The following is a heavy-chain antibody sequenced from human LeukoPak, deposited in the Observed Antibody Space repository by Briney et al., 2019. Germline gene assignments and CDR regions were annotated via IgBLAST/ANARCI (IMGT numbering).Heavy chain of an antibody. D-gene: IGHD5-18*01. V-gene: IGHV3-23*01. Sequence: GVSLRLSCAASGFTFSSYAMSWVRQAPGKGLEWVSAISGSGGSTYCADSVKGRFTISRDNSKNTLYLQMNSLRAEDTAVYYCAKVENRYSYGYVDYWGQGTLVTVSS. CDR2: ISGSGGST. CDR3: AKVENRYSYGYVDY. J-gene: IGHJ4*02. CDR1: GFTFSSYA.